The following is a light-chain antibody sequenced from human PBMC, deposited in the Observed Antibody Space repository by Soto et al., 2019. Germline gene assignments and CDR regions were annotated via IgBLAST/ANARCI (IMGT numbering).Light chain of an antibody. Sequence: QSALTQPASVSGSPGQSITISCTGTSTDVGSYNLVSWYQQHHPGKAPKVMIYDVSKRPSGVSNRFSGSKSGNTASLTISGLQAEDEADYYCSSYAGSSTYYVFGTGTKLTVL. CDR3: SSYAGSSTYYV. CDR2: DVS. CDR1: STDVGSYNL. V-gene: IGLV2-23*02. J-gene: IGLJ1*01.